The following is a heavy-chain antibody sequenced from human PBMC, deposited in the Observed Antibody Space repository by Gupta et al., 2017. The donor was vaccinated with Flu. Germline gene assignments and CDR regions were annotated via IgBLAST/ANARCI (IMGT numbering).Heavy chain of an antibody. Sequence: VRQAPGKGLEWVSTISRYGSDTYYADSVKGRFTVSRDNSKNTLYLQMDSLRAEDTAVYYGAKDTRAVMIFDYWCQGILVTVSS. D-gene: IGHD2-8*01. V-gene: IGHV3-23*01. J-gene: IGHJ4*02. CDR3: AKDTRAVMIFDY. CDR2: ISRYGSDT.